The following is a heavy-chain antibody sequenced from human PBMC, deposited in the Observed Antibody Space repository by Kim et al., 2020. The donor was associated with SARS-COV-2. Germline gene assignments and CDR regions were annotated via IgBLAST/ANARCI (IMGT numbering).Heavy chain of an antibody. Sequence: SETLSLTCTISGGSISSYYWSWIRQPAGKGLEWIGRIYTSGSTNYNPSLKSRVTMSVDTSKNQFSLRLSSVSAADTAVYYCARVGDGYGMDVWGQGTTVTVSS. CDR1: GGSISSYY. CDR3: ARVGDGYGMDV. V-gene: IGHV4-4*07. J-gene: IGHJ6*02. D-gene: IGHD3-16*01. CDR2: IYTSGST.